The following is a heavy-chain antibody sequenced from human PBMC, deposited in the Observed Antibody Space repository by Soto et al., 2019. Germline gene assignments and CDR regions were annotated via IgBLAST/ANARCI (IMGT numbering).Heavy chain of an antibody. J-gene: IGHJ5*02. CDR1: GGTFSSYA. D-gene: IGHD3-10*01. CDR3: ARDISEDTPSGWGYGSGEGNWFDP. V-gene: IGHV1-69*12. CDR2: IIPIFGTA. Sequence: QVQLVQSGAEVKKPGSSVKVSCKASGGTFSSYAISWVRQAPGQGLEWMGGIIPIFGTANYAQKFQGRVTITADESTSTAYMELSSLRSEDTAVYYCARDISEDTPSGWGYGSGEGNWFDPWGQGTLVTVSS.